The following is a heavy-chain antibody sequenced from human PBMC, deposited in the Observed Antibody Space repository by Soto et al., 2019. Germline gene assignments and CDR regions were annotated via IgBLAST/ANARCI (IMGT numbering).Heavy chain of an antibody. CDR2: VYRGERP. CDR1: GGSISSAGYS. J-gene: IGHJ4*02. V-gene: IGHV4-30-2*01. CDR3: ARVFDYPGIFDQ. Sequence: SETLSLTCPVSGGSISSAGYSWTWIRQPPGKGLEWIGYVYRGERPYYTPSLQSRVTISVDRSKSNFSLKLTSVTAADTAVYYCARVFDYPGIFDQWGQGILVTVSS. D-gene: IGHD3-16*01.